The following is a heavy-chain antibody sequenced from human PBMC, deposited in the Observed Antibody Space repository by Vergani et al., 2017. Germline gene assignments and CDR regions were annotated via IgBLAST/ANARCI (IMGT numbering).Heavy chain of an antibody. CDR3: AKGLSRFLEWLSALDY. CDR1: GFTFSSYA. Sequence: EVQLLESGGGLVQPGGSLRLSCAASGFTFSSYAMSWVRQAPGKGLEWVSAIRGSGGSKYYADAVKGRFTISRNNSKNTLYLQMNSLRAEDTAVYYCAKGLSRFLEWLSALDYWGQGTLVTVSS. D-gene: IGHD3-3*01. J-gene: IGHJ4*02. CDR2: IRGSGGSK. V-gene: IGHV3-23*01.